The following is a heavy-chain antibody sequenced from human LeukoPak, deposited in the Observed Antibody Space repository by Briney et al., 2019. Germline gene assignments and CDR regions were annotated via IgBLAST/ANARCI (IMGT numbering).Heavy chain of an antibody. CDR1: GFMFSSSG. D-gene: IGHD1-26*01. J-gene: IGHJ4*02. CDR2: ISYDGTDK. Sequence: GRSLRLSCAASGFMFSSSGMHWVRQAPGKGLEWVAVISYDGTDKFYADSVQGRFTISRDNSKNTLYLQMNSLRAGDTAVYYCAKVGATSGLDFDYWGQGTVVTVSS. CDR3: AKVGATSGLDFDY. V-gene: IGHV3-30*18.